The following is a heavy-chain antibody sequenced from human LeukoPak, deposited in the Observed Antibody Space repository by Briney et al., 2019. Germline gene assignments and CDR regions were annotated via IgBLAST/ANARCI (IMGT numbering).Heavy chain of an antibody. CDR3: AREGTKLPWFGELRITRYYYYYMDV. J-gene: IGHJ6*03. CDR2: ISAYNGNT. CDR1: GYTFTSYG. D-gene: IGHD3-10*01. V-gene: IGHV1-18*01. Sequence: ASVKVSCKASGYTFTSYGISWVRQAPGQGLEWLGWISAYNGNTNYAQKLQGRVTMTTDTSTSTAYMELRSLRSDDTAVYYCAREGTKLPWFGELRITRYYYYYMDVWGKGTTVTISS.